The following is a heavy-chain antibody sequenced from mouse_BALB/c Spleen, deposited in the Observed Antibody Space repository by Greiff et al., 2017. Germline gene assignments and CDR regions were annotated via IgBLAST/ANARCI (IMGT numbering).Heavy chain of an antibody. J-gene: IGHJ4*01. CDR2: ISSGGST. Sequence: EVHLVESGGGLVKPGGSLKLSCAASGFTFSSYAMSWVRQTPEKRLEWVASISSGGSTYYPDSGKGRFTISRDNARNILYLQMSSLRSEDTAMYYCARAEDYYYGSYYAMDYWGQGTSVTVSS. V-gene: IGHV5-6-5*01. CDR3: ARAEDYYYGSYYAMDY. CDR1: GFTFSSYA. D-gene: IGHD1-1*01.